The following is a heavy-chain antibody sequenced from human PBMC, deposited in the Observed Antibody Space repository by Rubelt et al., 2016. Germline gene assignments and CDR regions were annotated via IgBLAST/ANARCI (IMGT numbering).Heavy chain of an antibody. D-gene: IGHD3-22*01. CDR1: TSYA. V-gene: IGHV3-23*01. J-gene: IGHJ2*01. CDR2: ISGSGGTT. Sequence: TSYAMSWVRQAPGKGLEWVSGISGSGGTTYYADSVKGRFTISRDTSKNTLYLQMNSLRAEDTAVYYCARVRDSSGYYADWYFDLWGRGTLVTVSS. CDR3: ARVRDSSGYYADWYFDL.